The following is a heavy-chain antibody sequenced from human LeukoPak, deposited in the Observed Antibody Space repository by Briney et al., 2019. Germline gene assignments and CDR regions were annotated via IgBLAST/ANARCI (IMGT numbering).Heavy chain of an antibody. CDR2: ISGSGSSR. J-gene: IGHJ4*02. Sequence: GGSLRLSCAASGFIFSSYALTWVRQALGKGLEWVSVISGSGSSRYYADSVKGRFTISRDNSKNTVFLQMNSLRVEDTAIYYCAKDIAAAGDYWGQGTLVTVSS. D-gene: IGHD6-13*01. CDR1: GFIFSSYA. V-gene: IGHV3-23*01. CDR3: AKDIAAAGDY.